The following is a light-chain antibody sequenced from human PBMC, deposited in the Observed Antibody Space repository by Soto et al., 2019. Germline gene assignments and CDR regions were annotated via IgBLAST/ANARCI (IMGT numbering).Light chain of an antibody. J-gene: IGKJ1*01. CDR2: KAS. CDR3: QQYYSYSPTT. CDR1: QSISSW. Sequence: DIQMTQSPSSLSASVGDTVAITCRASQSISSWLAWYQQQPGKAPKLLIYKASSLESGVPSRFSGSGSGTEFTLTISSLHPDDVATYYCQQYYSYSPTTFGQGTKVEIK. V-gene: IGKV1-5*03.